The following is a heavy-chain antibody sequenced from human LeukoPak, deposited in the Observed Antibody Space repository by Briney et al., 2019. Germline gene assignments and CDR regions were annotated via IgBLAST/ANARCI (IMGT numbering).Heavy chain of an antibody. D-gene: IGHD1-26*01. CDR1: EDTLTRYH. V-gene: IGHV1-46*01. CDR2: INPSGGPT. CDR3: ASTLSGWLDP. Sequence: ASVKVSCKASEDTLTRYHIHWVRQAPGQGLEWMGIINPSGGPTTYAQKFQGRVTMTGDTSTSTIYMEMSSLTSEDTAIYYCASTLSGWLDPWGQGTLVTVSS. J-gene: IGHJ5*02.